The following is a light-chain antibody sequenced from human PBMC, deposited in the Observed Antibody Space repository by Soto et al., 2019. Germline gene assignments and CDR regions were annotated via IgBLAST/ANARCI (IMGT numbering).Light chain of an antibody. CDR2: GAS. CDR1: QNIGTN. V-gene: IGKV3-15*01. Sequence: EILITQSPATRSVSPGERAILSCSASQNIGTNLVWYQQKPGQAPRXLLYGASTRETGVPAMFSGTGSGTEFTLTISSLQSEDFELDDCQQYNDWPLTFGQGTKVDIK. CDR3: QQYNDWPLT. J-gene: IGKJ1*01.